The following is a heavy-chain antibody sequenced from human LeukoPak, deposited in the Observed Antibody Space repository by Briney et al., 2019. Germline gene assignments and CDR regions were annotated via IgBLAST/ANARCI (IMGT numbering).Heavy chain of an antibody. V-gene: IGHV4-4*02. CDR3: ARASGRPHYYYYGMDV. CDR1: GCSISSSNW. D-gene: IGHD3-10*01. CDR2: IYHSGST. Sequence: SETLSLTCAVSGCSISSSNWWSWVRQPPGKGLEWIGEIYHSGSTNYNPSLKSRVTISVDKSKNQFSLKLSSVTAADTAVYYCARASGRPHYYYYGMDVWGQGTTVTVSS. J-gene: IGHJ6*02.